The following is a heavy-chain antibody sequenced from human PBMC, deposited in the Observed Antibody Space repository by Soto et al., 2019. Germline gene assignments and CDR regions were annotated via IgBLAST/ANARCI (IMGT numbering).Heavy chain of an antibody. CDR2: IYYSGST. Sequence: SETLSLTCTVSGGSISSYYWSWIRQPPGKGLEWIGYIYYSGSTNYNPSLKSRVTISVDTSKNQFSLKLSSVTAADTAVYYCARQSITFGGLNWGQGTLVTVSS. D-gene: IGHD3-16*01. J-gene: IGHJ4*02. V-gene: IGHV4-59*01. CDR3: ARQSITFGGLN. CDR1: GGSISSYY.